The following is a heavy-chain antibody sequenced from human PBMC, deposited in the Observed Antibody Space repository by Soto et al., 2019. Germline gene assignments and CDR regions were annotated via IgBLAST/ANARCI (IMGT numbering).Heavy chain of an antibody. CDR1: GYTFTSYG. D-gene: IGHD2-2*01. CDR3: AREEYQLLTYYYYYGMDV. J-gene: IGHJ6*02. CDR2: ISAYNGNT. V-gene: IGHV1-18*01. Sequence: ASVKVSCKASGYTFTSYGISWVRQAPGQGLEWMGWISAYNGNTNYAQKLQGRVTMTTDTSTSTAYMELRSLRSDDTAVYYCAREEYQLLTYYYYYGMDVWGQGTKVTVSS.